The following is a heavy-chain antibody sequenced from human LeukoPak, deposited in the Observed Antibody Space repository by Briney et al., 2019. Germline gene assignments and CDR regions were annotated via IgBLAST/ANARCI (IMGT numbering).Heavy chain of an antibody. CDR2: ISSSSTTI. D-gene: IGHD6-13*01. CDR3: ARGAAARYYYYMDV. V-gene: IGHV3-48*01. CDR1: GFTISTYN. Sequence: GGSLRLSCAASGFTISTYNMNWVRQAPGKGLEWVSYISSSSTTIYYADSVKGRFTISRDNAKNSLYLQMNSLRVEDTAVYYCARGAAARYYYYMDVWGKGTTVTVSS. J-gene: IGHJ6*03.